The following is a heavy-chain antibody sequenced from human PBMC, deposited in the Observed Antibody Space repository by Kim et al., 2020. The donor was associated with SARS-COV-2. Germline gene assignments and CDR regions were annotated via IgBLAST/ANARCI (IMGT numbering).Heavy chain of an antibody. CDR1: GYTFTSYD. J-gene: IGHJ6*02. CDR3: ARGGTMVRGVDV. V-gene: IGHV1-8*01. Sequence: ASVKVSCKASGYTFTSYDINWVRQATGQGLEWMGWMNPNSGNTGNAQKFQGRVTMTRNTSISTAYMELSSLRSEDTAVYYCARGGTMVRGVDVWGQGTTVTVSS. CDR2: MNPNSGNT. D-gene: IGHD3-10*01.